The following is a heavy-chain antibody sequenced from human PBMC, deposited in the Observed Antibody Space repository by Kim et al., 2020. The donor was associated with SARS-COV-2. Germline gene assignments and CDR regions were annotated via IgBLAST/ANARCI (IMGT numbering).Heavy chain of an antibody. V-gene: IGHV3-23*01. CDR3: TQDGHRHEN. CDR2: ISASAVGT. Sequence: GGSLRLSCAASGFTFSNYAMSWVRQAPGKGLDWVSGISASAVGTYYADAVKGRFTISRDNSKNTVYLQMNGLRGEDTAVYYCTQDGHRHENWGQGILVTV. D-gene: IGHD3-16*02. J-gene: IGHJ4*02. CDR1: GFTFSNYA.